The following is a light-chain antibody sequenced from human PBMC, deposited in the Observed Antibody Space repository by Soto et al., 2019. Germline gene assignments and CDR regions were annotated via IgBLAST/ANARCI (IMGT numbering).Light chain of an antibody. V-gene: IGKV3-15*01. CDR2: GAS. J-gene: IGKJ2*01. CDR1: QSVSSN. CDR3: QQYHDWRRT. Sequence: EIVMTQSPATLSVSPGERATLSCRASQSVSSNLAWYQQKPGQAPRLLIYGASTRATGIPARFSGSGSGTEFTLTISSLQSEDFASYFCQQYHDWRRTFGQGTKVDIK.